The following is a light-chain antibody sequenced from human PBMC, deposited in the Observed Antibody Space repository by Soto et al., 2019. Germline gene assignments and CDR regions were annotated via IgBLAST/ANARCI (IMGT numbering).Light chain of an antibody. Sequence: QSALTQPASVSGSPGQCSTISCTGTSSDVGGYNYVSWYQHHPGKAPKLIIYDVTSRPSGVSIRFSGSKSDNTASLTISGLQPEDEADYHCSSYTTSNTRQIVFGTGTKVTVL. CDR2: DVT. J-gene: IGLJ1*01. CDR3: SSYTTSNTRQIV. V-gene: IGLV2-14*03. CDR1: SSDVGGYNY.